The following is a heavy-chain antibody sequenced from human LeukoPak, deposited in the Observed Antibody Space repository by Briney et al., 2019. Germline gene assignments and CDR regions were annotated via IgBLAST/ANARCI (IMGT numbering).Heavy chain of an antibody. CDR3: ARVGGQEQQLAFDY. CDR2: IYYSGST. J-gene: IGHJ4*02. D-gene: IGHD6-13*01. Sequence: ASETLSLTCAVYGGSFSGYYWSWIRQHPGKGLEWIGYIYYSGSTYYNPSLKSRVTISVDTSKNQFSLKLSSVTAADTAVYYCARVGGQEQQLAFDYWGQGTLVTVSS. V-gene: IGHV4-31*11. CDR1: GGSFSGYY.